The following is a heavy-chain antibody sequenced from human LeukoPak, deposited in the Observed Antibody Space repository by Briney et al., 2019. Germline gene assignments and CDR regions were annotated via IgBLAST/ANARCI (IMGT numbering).Heavy chain of an antibody. CDR2: ISWNSGSI. J-gene: IGHJ4*02. D-gene: IGHD3-3*01. CDR1: GFTFDDYA. V-gene: IGHV3-9*03. CDR3: AKDMRRGGYYDFWSGYSPFDY. Sequence: GRSLRLSCAASGFTFDDYAMHWVRQALGKGLEWVSGISWNSGSIGYADSVKGRFTISRDNAKNSLYLQMNSLRAEDMALYYCAKDMRRGGYYDFWSGYSPFDYWGQGTLVTVSS.